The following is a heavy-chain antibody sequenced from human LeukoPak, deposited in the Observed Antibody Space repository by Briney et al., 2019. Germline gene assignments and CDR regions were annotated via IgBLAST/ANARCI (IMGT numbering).Heavy chain of an antibody. CDR1: GGSISSGGYY. D-gene: IGHD3-22*01. V-gene: IGHV4-31*03. Sequence: SETLSLTCTVSGGSISSGGYYWSWIRQHPGKGLEWIGYIYYSGSTYYNPSLKSRVTISVDTSKNQFSLKLSSVTAADTAVYYCARDRYYSDSSGYLADAFDNWGQGTMVTVSS. J-gene: IGHJ3*02. CDR2: IYYSGST. CDR3: ARDRYYSDSSGYLADAFDN.